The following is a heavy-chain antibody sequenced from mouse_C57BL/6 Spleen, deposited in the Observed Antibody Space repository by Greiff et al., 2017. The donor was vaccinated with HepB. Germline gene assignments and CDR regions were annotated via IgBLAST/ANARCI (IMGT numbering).Heavy chain of an antibody. D-gene: IGHD2-1*01. CDR2: IDPSDSYT. CDR1: GYTFTSYW. V-gene: IGHV1-50*01. CDR3: APIYYGNYAFAY. J-gene: IGHJ3*01. Sequence: QVHVKQSGAEFVKPGASVKLSCKASGYTFTSYWMQWVKQRPGQGLEWIGEIDPSDSYTNYNQKFKGKATLTVDTSSSTAYMQLSSLTSEDSAVYYCAPIYYGNYAFAYWGQGTLVTVSA.